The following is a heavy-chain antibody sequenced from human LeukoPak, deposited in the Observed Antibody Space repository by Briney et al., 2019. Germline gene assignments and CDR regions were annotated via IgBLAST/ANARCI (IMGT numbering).Heavy chain of an antibody. J-gene: IGHJ4*02. CDR2: IIPIFGTA. D-gene: IGHD6-19*01. CDR3: ATLAVAGTFDY. CDR1: GGTFSSYA. Sequence: ASVKVSCKASGGTFSSYAISWVRQAPGQGLEWMGGIIPIFGTANYAQKFQGRVTMTEDTSTDTAYMELSSLRSEDTAVYYCATLAVAGTFDYWGQGTLVTVSS. V-gene: IGHV1-69*06.